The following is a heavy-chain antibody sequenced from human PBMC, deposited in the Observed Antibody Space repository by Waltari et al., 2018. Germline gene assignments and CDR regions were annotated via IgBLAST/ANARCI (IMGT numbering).Heavy chain of an antibody. D-gene: IGHD6-13*01. CDR3: ARALTGIRVDY. CDR1: GGPISSGGYY. CDR2: FYHSGST. Sequence: QVQLQESGPGLVKPSQTLSLTCTVYGGPISSGGYYWSWIRQHPGQGLEWIGYFYHSGSTYYNPSLKSRVTISVDRSKNQFSLKLSSVTAADTAVYYCARALTGIRVDYWGQGTLVTVSS. J-gene: IGHJ4*02. V-gene: IGHV4-31*03.